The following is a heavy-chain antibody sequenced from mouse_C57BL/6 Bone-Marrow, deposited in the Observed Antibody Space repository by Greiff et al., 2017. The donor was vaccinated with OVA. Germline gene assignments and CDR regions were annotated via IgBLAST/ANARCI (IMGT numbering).Heavy chain of an antibody. CDR3: ARSGGNPAWFAY. J-gene: IGHJ3*01. Sequence: QVQLQQSGAELVRPGTSVKMSCKASGYTFTNYWIGWAKQRPGQGLEWIGDIYPGGGYTNYNEKFKGRATLTAAKSSSTAYMQFSSLTSEDSAIYDCARSGGNPAWFAYWGQGTLVTVSA. CDR1: GYTFTNYW. CDR2: IYPGGGYT. D-gene: IGHD2-1*01. V-gene: IGHV1-63*01.